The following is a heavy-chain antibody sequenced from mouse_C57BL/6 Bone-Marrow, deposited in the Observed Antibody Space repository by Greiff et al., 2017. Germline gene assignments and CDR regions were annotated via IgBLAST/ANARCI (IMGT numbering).Heavy chain of an antibody. V-gene: IGHV14-4*01. Sequence: VQLQQSGAELVRPGASVKLSCTASGFNIKDDYMHWVKQRPEQGLEWIGWIDPENGDTESASKFQGKATITADTSSNTAYLQLSSLTSEDTAVYYCTTAVHYFDYWGQGTTLTVSS. D-gene: IGHD1-1*01. CDR3: TTAVHYFDY. CDR2: IDPENGDT. J-gene: IGHJ2*01. CDR1: GFNIKDDY.